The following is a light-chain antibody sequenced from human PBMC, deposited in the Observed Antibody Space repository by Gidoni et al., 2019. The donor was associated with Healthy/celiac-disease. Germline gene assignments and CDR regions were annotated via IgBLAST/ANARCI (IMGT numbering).Light chain of an antibody. CDR1: SSDVGGYHY. J-gene: IGLJ3*02. Sequence: QSALTQPASVSGSPGPSITISCTGTSSDVGGYHYVSWYQQHPGKAPKLMIYEVSHRPSGVSNRFSGSKSGNTASLTISGLQAEDEADYYCSSYTSSSTWVFGGGTKLTVL. V-gene: IGLV2-14*01. CDR3: SSYTSSSTWV. CDR2: EVS.